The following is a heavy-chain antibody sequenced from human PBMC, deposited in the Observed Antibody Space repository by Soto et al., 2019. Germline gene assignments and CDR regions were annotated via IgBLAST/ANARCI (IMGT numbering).Heavy chain of an antibody. Sequence: PSETLSLTCTVSGGSISSYYLSWIRQPPGKGLEWIGYIYYSGSTNCSPSLKSRVTISVDTSKNQFSLKLSSVTAADTAVYYCARRYGSAIDYWGQGTLVTVSS. D-gene: IGHD1-26*01. CDR3: ARRYGSAIDY. CDR2: IYYSGST. J-gene: IGHJ4*02. CDR1: GGSISSYY. V-gene: IGHV4-59*08.